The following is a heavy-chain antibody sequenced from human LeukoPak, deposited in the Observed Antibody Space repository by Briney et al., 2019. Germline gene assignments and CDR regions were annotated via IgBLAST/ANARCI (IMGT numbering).Heavy chain of an antibody. CDR3: AVNGSCTRRHNL. V-gene: IGHV3-23*01. Sequence: GGSLRLSCAASGFTSSNYAMSWVRQAPGKGLEWVSIISDSGTSTYYADSVKGRFTISRDNSKNTLYLQMNSLRAEDTAIYYWAVNGSCTRRHNLWGQGIMVNVSS. J-gene: IGHJ3*01. CDR2: ISDSGTST. D-gene: IGHD2-2*01. CDR1: GFTSSNYA.